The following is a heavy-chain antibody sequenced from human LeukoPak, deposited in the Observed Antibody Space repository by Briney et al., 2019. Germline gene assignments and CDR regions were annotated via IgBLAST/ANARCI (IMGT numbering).Heavy chain of an antibody. V-gene: IGHV3-48*03. CDR1: GFTFSSYE. CDR3: ARAGSIRFDY. J-gene: IGHJ4*02. D-gene: IGHD1-26*01. CDR2: ISASGTIT. Sequence: GGSLRLSCAASGFTFSSYEMNWVRQAPGKGLEWISYISASGTITHYADSVEGRFTISRDNAKNSLYLQMNSLRAEDTAVYYCARAGSIRFDYWGQGTLVTVSS.